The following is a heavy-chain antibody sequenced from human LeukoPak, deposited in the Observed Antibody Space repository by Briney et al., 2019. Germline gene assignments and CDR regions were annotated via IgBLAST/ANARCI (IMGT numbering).Heavy chain of an antibody. CDR3: ARVGGTNYYYYGMDV. Sequence: PSETLSLTCTVSGGSISNYYWSWIRQPPGKGLEWIGYIYYSGSTNYNPSLKSRVTISVDTSKNQFSLKLSSVTAADTAVFYCARVGGTNYYYYGMDVWGQGTTVTVSS. CDR2: IYYSGST. CDR1: GGSISNYY. D-gene: IGHD1-26*01. V-gene: IGHV4-59*01. J-gene: IGHJ6*02.